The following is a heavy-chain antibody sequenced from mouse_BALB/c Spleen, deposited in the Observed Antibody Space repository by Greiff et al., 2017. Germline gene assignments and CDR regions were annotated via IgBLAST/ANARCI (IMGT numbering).Heavy chain of an antibody. CDR3: ARLRTGGFDY. Sequence: EVKVVESGGGLVQPGGSLKLSCAASGFTFSSYTMSWVRQTPEKRLEWVAYISNGGGSTYYPDTVKGRFTISRDNAKNTLYLQMSSLKSEDTAMYYCARLRTGGFDYWGQGTTLTVSS. D-gene: IGHD1-1*01. CDR1: GFTFSSYT. CDR2: ISNGGGST. J-gene: IGHJ2*01. V-gene: IGHV5-12-2*01.